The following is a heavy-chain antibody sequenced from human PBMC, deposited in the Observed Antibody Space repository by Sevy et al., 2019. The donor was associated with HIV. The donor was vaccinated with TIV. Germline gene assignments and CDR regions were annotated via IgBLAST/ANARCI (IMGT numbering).Heavy chain of an antibody. V-gene: IGHV3-21*01. D-gene: IGHD3-3*01. J-gene: IGHJ6*01. CDR2: ISSSSNHI. CDR1: GFTFSSYS. CDR3: ARGEVNYDSLIPIRTEGGYSDGMDL. Sequence: GGSLRLSCAASGFTFSSYSMNWVRQAPGKGLEWVSSISSSSNHIYYADSVKGRFTISRDNAKNSLYLQMNSLRAEDTAVYYCARGEVNYDSLIPIRTEGGYSDGMDLWGQGTTVTVSS.